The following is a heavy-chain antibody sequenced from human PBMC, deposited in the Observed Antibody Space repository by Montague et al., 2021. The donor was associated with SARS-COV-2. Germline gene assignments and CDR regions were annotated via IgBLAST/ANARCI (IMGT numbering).Heavy chain of an antibody. CDR3: ARHVTFGGVVVALDY. D-gene: IGHD3-16*02. J-gene: IGHJ4*02. CDR1: GASISSSENS. V-gene: IGHV4-39*01. CDR2: IFYSGTT. Sequence: SETLSLTCTVSGASISSSENSWGWIRQSPGKGLEWFGSIFYSGTTYFNPSLRSRIAISVDTSKNQFSLKVTSVTAADTAAYYCARHVTFGGVVVALDYWGQGHLVSVS.